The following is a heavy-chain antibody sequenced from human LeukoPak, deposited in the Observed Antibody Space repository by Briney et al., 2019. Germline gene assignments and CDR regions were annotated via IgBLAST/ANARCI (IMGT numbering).Heavy chain of an antibody. Sequence: GSLRLSCGASGFTFSSYGMHWVRQAPGKGLEWVAFIRYDGSNKYYADSVKGRFTISRDNSKNTLYLQMNSLRAEDTAVYYCAKDYSKTSYYGSGTYYRPNWFDPWGQGTLVTVSS. CDR2: IRYDGSNK. D-gene: IGHD3-10*01. CDR3: AKDYSKTSYYGSGTYYRPNWFDP. V-gene: IGHV3-30*02. J-gene: IGHJ5*02. CDR1: GFTFSSYG.